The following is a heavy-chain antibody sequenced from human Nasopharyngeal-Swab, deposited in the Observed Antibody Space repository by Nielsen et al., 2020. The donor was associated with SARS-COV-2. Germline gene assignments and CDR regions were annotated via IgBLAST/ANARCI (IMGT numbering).Heavy chain of an antibody. Sequence: GGSLRLSCAASGFTFSSYEMNWVRQAPGKGLEWVSRINSDGSSTSYADSVKGRFTISRDNAKNTLYLQMNSLRAEDTAVYYCAREFSKDYSNYYYGMDVWGQGTTVTVSS. V-gene: IGHV3-74*01. J-gene: IGHJ6*02. CDR3: AREFSKDYSNYYYGMDV. CDR1: GFTFSSYE. CDR2: INSDGSST. D-gene: IGHD4-11*01.